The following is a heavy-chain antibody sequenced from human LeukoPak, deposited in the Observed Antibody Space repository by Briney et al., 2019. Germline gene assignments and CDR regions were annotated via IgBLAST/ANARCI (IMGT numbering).Heavy chain of an antibody. CDR2: ISYDGSNK. Sequence: GGSLRLSCAVSGFTVSSNYMSWVRQAPGKGLEWVAVISYDGSNKYYADSVKGRFTISRDNSKNTLYLQMNSLRAEDTAVYYCARGRPAAALAAAGTHFDYWGQGTLVTVSS. D-gene: IGHD6-13*01. V-gene: IGHV3-30-3*01. CDR3: ARGRPAAALAAAGTHFDY. CDR1: GFTVSSNY. J-gene: IGHJ4*02.